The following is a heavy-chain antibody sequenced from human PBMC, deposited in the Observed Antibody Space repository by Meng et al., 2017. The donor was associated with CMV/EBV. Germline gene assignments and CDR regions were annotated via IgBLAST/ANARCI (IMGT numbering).Heavy chain of an antibody. CDR1: GYTFTSYG. CDR3: ARVGPDSGSYSDDY. CDR2: ISAYNGNT. V-gene: IGHV1-18*01. Sequence: ALVKVSCKASGYTFTSYGISWVRQAPGQGLELMGWISAYNGNTNYAQKLQGRVTMTTDTSTSTAYMELRSLRSDDTAVYYCARVGPDSGSYSDDYWGQGTLVTVSS. J-gene: IGHJ4*02. D-gene: IGHD1-26*01.